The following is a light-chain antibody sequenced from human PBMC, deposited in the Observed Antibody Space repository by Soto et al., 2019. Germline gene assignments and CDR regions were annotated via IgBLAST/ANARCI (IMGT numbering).Light chain of an antibody. J-gene: IGLJ1*01. V-gene: IGLV2-14*01. CDR2: TVN. CDR3: NTYTSSSSYV. CDR1: SSDVGGYKY. Sequence: QSVLTQPASVSGSPGQSITISCTGTSSDVGGYKYVSWYQQHPGKAPKLLIYTVNNRPSGVSNRFSGSKSGNTASLTISGLQAEDEVDYYCNTYTSSSSYVFGTGTKVTV.